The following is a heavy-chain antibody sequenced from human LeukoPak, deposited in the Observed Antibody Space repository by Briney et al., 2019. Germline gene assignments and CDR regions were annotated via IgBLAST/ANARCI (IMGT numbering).Heavy chain of an antibody. Sequence: PSETLSLTCTVSGGSISSYYWSWIRQPAGKGLEWIGRIYTRGSINYNPSLKSRVTISVDKSKNQFSLKMSSVTAADTAVYYCARTPGGGTQPFFDLWGQGTMVTVSS. J-gene: IGHJ3*01. CDR1: GGSISSYY. CDR3: ARTPGGGTQPFFDL. CDR2: IYTRGSI. D-gene: IGHD1-14*01. V-gene: IGHV4-4*07.